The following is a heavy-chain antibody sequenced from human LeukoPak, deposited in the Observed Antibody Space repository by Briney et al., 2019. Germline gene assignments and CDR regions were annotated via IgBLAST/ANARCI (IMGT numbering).Heavy chain of an antibody. CDR2: IYYTGST. CDR1: GGAISSFY. V-gene: IGHV4-59*12. J-gene: IGHJ4*02. CDR3: ARGSAVAGYDY. D-gene: IGHD6-19*01. Sequence: SETLSLTCSVSGGAISSFYWSWIRQPPGKGLEWIGYIYYTGSTNYNPSLKSRVTMSVDTSKNQFSLKLSSVTAADTAVYYCARGSAVAGYDYWGQGTLVTVSS.